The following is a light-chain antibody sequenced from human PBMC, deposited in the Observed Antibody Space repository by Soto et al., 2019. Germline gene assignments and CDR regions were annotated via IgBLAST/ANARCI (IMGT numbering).Light chain of an antibody. Sequence: DIQMTQSPSSLSASVGDRVTITCQASQDISNYLNWYQQKPGKAPQLLIYDAPNMETVVPSRFSVSGSFTDFTFTISSPQPEDIVTYYCQQYYNLPYTFGQGTKLEIK. CDR3: QQYYNLPYT. J-gene: IGKJ2*01. CDR2: DAP. V-gene: IGKV1-33*01. CDR1: QDISNY.